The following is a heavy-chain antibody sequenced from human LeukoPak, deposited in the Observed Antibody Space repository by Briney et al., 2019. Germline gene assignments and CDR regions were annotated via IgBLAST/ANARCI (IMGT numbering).Heavy chain of an antibody. CDR1: GYTLTELS. Sequence: ASVKVSCKVSGYTLTELSMHWVRQAPGKGLEWMGGFDPEDGETIYAQKFQGRVTITADKSTSTAYMELSSLRSEDTAVYYCARDLRDGSGSPDYYYGMDVWGQGTTVTVSS. D-gene: IGHD3-10*01. CDR2: FDPEDGET. J-gene: IGHJ6*02. V-gene: IGHV1-24*01. CDR3: ARDLRDGSGSPDYYYGMDV.